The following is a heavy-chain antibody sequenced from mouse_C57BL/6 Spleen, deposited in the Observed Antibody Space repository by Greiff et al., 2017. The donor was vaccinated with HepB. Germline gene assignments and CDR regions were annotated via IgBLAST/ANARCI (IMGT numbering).Heavy chain of an antibody. CDR1: GFTFSSYG. D-gene: IGHD2-3*01. J-gene: IGHJ3*01. CDR2: ISSGGSYT. CDR3: ARQDGYWFAY. V-gene: IGHV5-6*01. Sequence: EVQVVESGGDLVKPGGSLKLSCAASGFTFSSYGMSWVRQTPDKRLEWVATISSGGSYTYYPDSVKGRFTISRDNAKNTLYLQMSSLKSEDTAMYYCARQDGYWFAYWGQGTLVTVSA.